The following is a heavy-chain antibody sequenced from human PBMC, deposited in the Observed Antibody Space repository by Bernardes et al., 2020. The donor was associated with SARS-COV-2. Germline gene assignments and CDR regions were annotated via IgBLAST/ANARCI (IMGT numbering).Heavy chain of an antibody. J-gene: IGHJ6*02. CDR2: LYYSGNT. CDR3: WRPGVTTIRGPPRRLSYGMDV. V-gene: IGHV4-39*01. D-gene: IGHD5-12*01. CDR1: GGSISGSTYG. Sequence: SETLSLTCTVSGGSISGSTYGWGWIRQPPGKGLEWIATLYYSGNTYYNPSLKSRVTMSVDKNKNQFSLELRSVTAADTAVYSCWRPGVTTIRGPPRRLSYGMDVWGQGTTVTVSS.